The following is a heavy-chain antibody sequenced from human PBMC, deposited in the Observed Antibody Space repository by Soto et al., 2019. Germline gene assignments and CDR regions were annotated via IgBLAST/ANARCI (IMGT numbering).Heavy chain of an antibody. D-gene: IGHD1-1*01. V-gene: IGHV1-18*01. Sequence: ASVKGSCKAQGYIFTKYGIGWVRQAPGHGLEWMGLINVYNGDRKVAQKFQDRVSMTTDTATDTAYMELKSLRSGDTAVYYCARLQLCCGRLLDRFAPSGQGTLVPVSS. J-gene: IGHJ5*02. CDR2: INVYNGDR. CDR1: GYIFTKYG. CDR3: ARLQLCCGRLLDRFAP.